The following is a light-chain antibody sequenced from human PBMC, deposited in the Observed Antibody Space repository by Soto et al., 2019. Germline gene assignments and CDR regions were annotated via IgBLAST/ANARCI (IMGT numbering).Light chain of an antibody. V-gene: IGKV1-39*01. CDR2: VVS. CDR3: QQRYSIPYT. J-gene: IGKJ2*01. CDR1: QTISRN. Sequence: DIQLTQSPSSLSASVGDRVTITCRASQTISRNLNWYQQKPGEAPKLLMYVVSTLQAGVPSRFSGSESGTDYTLTISNLKTDDFATYYCQQRYSIPYTFGRGTKLEIK.